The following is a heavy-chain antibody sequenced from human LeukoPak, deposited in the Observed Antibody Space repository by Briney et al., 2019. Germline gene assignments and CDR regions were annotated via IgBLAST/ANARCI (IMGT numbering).Heavy chain of an antibody. J-gene: IGHJ4*02. V-gene: IGHV3-21*04. CDR1: GFTFSSYS. CDR2: ISSSSSYI. D-gene: IGHD5-12*01. CDR3: ARGAVTTIIDY. Sequence: GGSLRLSCAASGFTFSSYSMNWVRQAPGKGLEWVSSISSSSSYIYYADSVKGRFTISRDNSKNTLYLQMNSLRAEDTAVYYCARGAVTTIIDYWGQGTLVTVSS.